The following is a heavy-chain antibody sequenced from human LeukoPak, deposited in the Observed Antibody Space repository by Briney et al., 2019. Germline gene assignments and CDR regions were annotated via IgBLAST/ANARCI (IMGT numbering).Heavy chain of an antibody. CDR2: ISAYNGNT. CDR3: ARGVAATSAAGDFQH. CDR1: GYTFTSYG. V-gene: IGHV1-18*04. D-gene: IGHD2-15*01. Sequence: GASVKVSCKASGYTFTSYGISWVRQAPGQGLEWMGWISAYNGNTRYAQKLQGRVTMTIDTSTSTAYMELRSLRSDDTAVYYYARGVAATSAAGDFQHWGQGTLVTVSS. J-gene: IGHJ1*01.